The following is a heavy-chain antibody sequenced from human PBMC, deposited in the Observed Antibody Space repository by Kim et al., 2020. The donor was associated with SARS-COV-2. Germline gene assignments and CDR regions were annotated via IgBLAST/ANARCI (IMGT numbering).Heavy chain of an antibody. Sequence: GGSLRLSCAXXGXXXXRYAMSWXRQAPGKGLEWVSAISGSGGSTYYAGSVKGRFTISRDNSKNTMYLQMNSLRAEDTAVYYCAKDSWNDCGGQLDYWGQG. CDR3: AKDSWNDCGGQLDY. V-gene: IGHV3-23*01. D-gene: IGHD2-21*01. CDR2: ISGSGGST. CDR1: GXXXXRYA. J-gene: IGHJ4*02.